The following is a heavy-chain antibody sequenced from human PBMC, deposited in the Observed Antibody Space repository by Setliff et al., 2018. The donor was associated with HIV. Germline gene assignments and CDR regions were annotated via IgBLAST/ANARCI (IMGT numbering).Heavy chain of an antibody. D-gene: IGHD7-27*01. CDR2: MNPNSANT. CDR3: TRGADYLGIPSYYYYYIDV. V-gene: IGHV1-8*02. CDR1: GYTFSSYD. J-gene: IGHJ6*03. Sequence: VASVKVSCKTSGYTFSSYDIHWVRQATGQGLEWMGWMNPNSANTGYAQKFQGRVTMTRDTSTSTAYMELSSLRSEDTAVYYCTRGADYLGIPSYYYYYIDVWGKGTTVTVSS.